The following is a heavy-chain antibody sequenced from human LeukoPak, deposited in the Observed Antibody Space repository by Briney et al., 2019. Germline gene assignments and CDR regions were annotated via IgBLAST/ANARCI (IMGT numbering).Heavy chain of an antibody. D-gene: IGHD3-10*01. CDR1: GFTFSSYA. CDR2: ISYDGSNK. CDR3: AKWTDGSGLAYYFDY. Sequence: PGGSLRLSCAASGFTFSSYAMHWVRQAPGKGLEWVAVISYDGSNKYYADSVKGRFTISRDNSQNTLYLQMNSLRAEDTAVYYCAKWTDGSGLAYYFDYWGQGTLVTVSS. V-gene: IGHV3-30*04. J-gene: IGHJ4*02.